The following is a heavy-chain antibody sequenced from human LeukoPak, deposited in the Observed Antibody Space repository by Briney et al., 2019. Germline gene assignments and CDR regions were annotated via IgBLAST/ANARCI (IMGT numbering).Heavy chain of an antibody. D-gene: IGHD3-10*02. Sequence: GGSLRLSCAVSGFTFSDYSMSWVRQAPGKGLEWVAKMKEDGSEIFYVDSVKGRFTISRDNAKNSLYLQMNSLRAEDTAVYYCAELGITMIGGVWGKGTTVTISS. V-gene: IGHV3-7*01. CDR3: AELGITMIGGV. CDR1: GFTFSDYS. CDR2: MKEDGSEI. J-gene: IGHJ6*04.